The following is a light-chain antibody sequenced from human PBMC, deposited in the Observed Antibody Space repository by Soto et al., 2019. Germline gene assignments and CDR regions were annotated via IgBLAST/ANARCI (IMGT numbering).Light chain of an antibody. CDR3: SSYTSSSTSYV. Sequence: QSALTQPPSASGSPGQSVTISCTGTKNDIGVYDFVSWYQHHPGKAPKLMIYEVSNRPSGVSNRFSGSKSGNTASLTISGLQAEDEADYYCSSYTSSSTSYVFGTGTKLTVL. CDR1: KNDIGVYDF. CDR2: EVS. V-gene: IGLV2-14*01. J-gene: IGLJ1*01.